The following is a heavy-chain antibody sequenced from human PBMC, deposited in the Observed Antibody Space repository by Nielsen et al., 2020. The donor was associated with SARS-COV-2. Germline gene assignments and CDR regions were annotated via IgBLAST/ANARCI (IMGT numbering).Heavy chain of an antibody. Sequence: GESLKISCAASGFNFSNYFMAWIRQVPGKGLHSVSYISNSNRYTKYADSVMGRFTISRTNTKNSLYLQMDSLRVEDTAVYFCARATLHSLRSSWFEGIDSWGQGTLVTVSS. CDR3: ARATLHSLRSSWFEGIDS. D-gene: IGHD3-10*01. V-gene: IGHV3-11*05. CDR1: GFNFSNYF. J-gene: IGHJ4*02. CDR2: ISNSNRYT.